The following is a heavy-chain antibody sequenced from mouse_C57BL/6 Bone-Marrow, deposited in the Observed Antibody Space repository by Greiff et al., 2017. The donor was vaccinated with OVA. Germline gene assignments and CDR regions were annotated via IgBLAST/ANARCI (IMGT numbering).Heavy chain of an antibody. V-gene: IGHV1-69*01. Sequence: VQLQQSGAELVMPGASVKLSCKASGYTFTSYWMHWVKQRPGQGLEWIGEIDPSDSYTNYNQKFKGKSTLTVDKSSSTAYMQLSSLTSEDSAVYYCAREGTYYNNYAYFDYWGQGTTLTVSS. CDR1: GYTFTSYW. D-gene: IGHD2-5*01. CDR2: IDPSDSYT. J-gene: IGHJ2*01. CDR3: AREGTYYNNYAYFDY.